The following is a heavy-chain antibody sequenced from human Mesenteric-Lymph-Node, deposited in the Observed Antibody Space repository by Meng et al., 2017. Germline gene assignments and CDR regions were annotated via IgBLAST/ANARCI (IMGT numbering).Heavy chain of an antibody. CDR1: GFTFSGYG. D-gene: IGHD3-22*01. CDR2: IWFDGSNK. CDR3: ARGLNYYDSSGYDYYFDY. V-gene: IGHV3-33*01. J-gene: IGHJ4*02. Sequence: GGSLRLSCAASGFTFSGYGMHWVRQAPGQGLEWVAVIWFDGSNKYYADSVKGRFTISRDNSKNTLFLQMSLLRAEDTAVYYCARGLNYYDSSGYDYYFDYWGQGTLVTVSS.